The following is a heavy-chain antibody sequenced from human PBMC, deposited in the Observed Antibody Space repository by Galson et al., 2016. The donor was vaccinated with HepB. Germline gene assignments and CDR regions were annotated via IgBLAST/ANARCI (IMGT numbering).Heavy chain of an antibody. D-gene: IGHD7-27*01. V-gene: IGHV3-30-3*01. CDR3: ASALGIRDYYGMDV. CDR1: GFTFSSYS. CDR2: ISNDGINQ. J-gene: IGHJ6*02. Sequence: SLRLSCAASGFTFSSYSMHWVRQAPGKGLYWVAFISNDGINQHYADSVKGRFTISRDNSKNTVNLQMNSLRAEDTAVYYCASALGIRDYYGMDVWGQGTTVTVSS.